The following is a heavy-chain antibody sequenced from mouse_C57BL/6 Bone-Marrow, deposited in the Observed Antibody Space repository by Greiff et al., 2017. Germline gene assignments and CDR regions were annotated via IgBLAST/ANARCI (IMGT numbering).Heavy chain of an antibody. J-gene: IGHJ3*01. Sequence: EVQLQQSGAELVRPGSSVKMSCKTSGYTFTSYGINWVKQRPGQGLEWIGYIYIGNGYTEYNEKFKGKATLTSDTSSSTAYMQLSSLTSEDSAIYFCARSSFDYCGSSFWCAYWGQGTLVTVSA. D-gene: IGHD1-1*01. CDR1: GYTFTSYG. V-gene: IGHV1-58*01. CDR2: IYIGNGYT. CDR3: ARSSFDYCGSSFWCAY.